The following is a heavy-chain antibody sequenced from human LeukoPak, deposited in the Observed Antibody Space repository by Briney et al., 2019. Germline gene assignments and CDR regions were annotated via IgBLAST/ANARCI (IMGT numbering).Heavy chain of an antibody. Sequence: SETPSLTCTVSGASFSSGSYYWSWIRQPPGKGLEWIGYIYDSGSTKYNPSLKSRVTISVDTSKNQFSLNLSSVTAADTAVYYCASRVYVWGSYRQGDYFDYWGQGTLVTVSS. D-gene: IGHD3-16*02. CDR1: GASFSSGSYY. CDR3: ASRVYVWGSYRQGDYFDY. V-gene: IGHV4-61*01. J-gene: IGHJ4*02. CDR2: IYDSGST.